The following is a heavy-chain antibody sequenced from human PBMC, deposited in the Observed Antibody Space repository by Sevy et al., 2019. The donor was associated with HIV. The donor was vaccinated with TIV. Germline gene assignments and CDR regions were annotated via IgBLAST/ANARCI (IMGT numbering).Heavy chain of an antibody. CDR1: GFTFSSYA. V-gene: IGHV3-30*04. Sequence: GGSLRLSCAASGFTFSSYAMHWVRQAPGKGLEWVAVISYDGSNKYYADSVKGRFTISRDNSKNTLYLQMNSLRAEDTAVYYSARVFPLVVGHDAFDIWGQGTMVTDSS. J-gene: IGHJ3*02. CDR2: ISYDGSNK. CDR3: ARVFPLVVGHDAFDI. D-gene: IGHD2-15*01.